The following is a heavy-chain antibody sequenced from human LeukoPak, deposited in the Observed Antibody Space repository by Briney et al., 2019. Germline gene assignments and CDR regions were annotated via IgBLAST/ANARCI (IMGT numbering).Heavy chain of an antibody. V-gene: IGHV3-30*02. D-gene: IGHD6-19*01. CDR1: GFTFSSYG. Sequence: PGGSLRLSCAASGFTFSSYGMHWVRQAPGKGLEWVAFIRYDGSNKYYADSVKGRFTISRDNSRKTLYLQINSLRAEAPAVYYCSKDAQWLVLGYFDYWGQGTLVTVSS. J-gene: IGHJ4*02. CDR3: SKDAQWLVLGYFDY. CDR2: IRYDGSNK.